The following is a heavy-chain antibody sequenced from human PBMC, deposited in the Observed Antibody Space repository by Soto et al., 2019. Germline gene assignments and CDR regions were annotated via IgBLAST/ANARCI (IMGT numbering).Heavy chain of an antibody. CDR3: AGGGVRGVITRTRDYYGMDV. CDR1: GYSFTSYW. D-gene: IGHD3-10*01. V-gene: IGHV5-51*01. J-gene: IGHJ6*02. CDR2: IYPGDSDT. Sequence: PGESLKISCKGSGYSFTSYWIGWVRQMPGKGLECMGIIYPGDSDTRYSPSFQGQVTISADKSISTAYLQWSSLKASDTAMYYCAGGGVRGVITRTRDYYGMDVWAQGTTVPVSS.